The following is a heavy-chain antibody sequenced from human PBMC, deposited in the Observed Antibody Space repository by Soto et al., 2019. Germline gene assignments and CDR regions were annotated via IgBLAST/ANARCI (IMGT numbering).Heavy chain of an antibody. CDR2: FYDGNT. CDR3: ATTRGLAVGGSFDY. CDR1: GGSITKRSSY. J-gene: IGHJ4*02. V-gene: IGHV4-39*01. Sequence: SETLSLTCIVSGGSITKRSSYWAWIRQPPGKGLEWVGTFYDGNTYHNPSLRSRITIAVDTSKNQFSLKLNSVAAADTAFYYCATTRGLAVGGSFDYWGQGMLVTVSS. D-gene: IGHD3-10*01.